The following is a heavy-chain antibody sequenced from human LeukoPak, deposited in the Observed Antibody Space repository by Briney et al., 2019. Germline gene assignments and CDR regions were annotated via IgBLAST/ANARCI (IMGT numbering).Heavy chain of an antibody. CDR2: ISAYNGNT. J-gene: IGHJ3*02. CDR1: GYTFTSYG. D-gene: IGHD3-3*01. Sequence: ASVKVSCKASGYTFTSYGISWVRQAPGQGLEWMGWISAYNGNTNYAQKLQGRVTMATDTSTSTAYMELRSLRSDDTAVYYCARGYRILRFLEWLSDDAFDIWGQGTMVTVSS. CDR3: ARGYRILRFLEWLSDDAFDI. V-gene: IGHV1-18*01.